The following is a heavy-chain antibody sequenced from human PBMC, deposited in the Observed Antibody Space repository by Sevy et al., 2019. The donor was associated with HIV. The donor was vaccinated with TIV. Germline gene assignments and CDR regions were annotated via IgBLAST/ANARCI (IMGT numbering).Heavy chain of an antibody. CDR1: GSTFSDDY. CDR3: ATSISLDSSWFGP. V-gene: IGHV1-2*02. J-gene: IGHJ5*02. Sequence: ASVKVSCKASGSTFSDDYIHWVRRAPGAGLEWLAWINSAGTNIAEIFQGRVTMTRDASSSTAYMELNSLRSDDTATYYCATSISLDSSWFGPWGQGTLVSVS. CDR2: INSAGT. D-gene: IGHD3-3*01.